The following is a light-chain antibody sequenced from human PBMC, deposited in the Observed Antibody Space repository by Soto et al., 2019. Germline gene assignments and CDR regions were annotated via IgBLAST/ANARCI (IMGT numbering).Light chain of an antibody. CDR2: GAS. CDR3: QHYNNWPPKFT. CDR1: QSVSSN. Sequence: EIVMTQSPATLSVSPGERATLSCRASQSVSSNLAWYQQKPGQAPRLLIYGASTRATGIPARFSGSGSRTEFTLTISSLQSEDFAVYYCQHYNNWPPKFTFGPGTQVDIK. J-gene: IGKJ3*01. V-gene: IGKV3-15*01.